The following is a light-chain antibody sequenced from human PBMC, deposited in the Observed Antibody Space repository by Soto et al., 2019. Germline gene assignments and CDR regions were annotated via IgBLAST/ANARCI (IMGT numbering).Light chain of an antibody. CDR1: QSISSY. CDR2: AAS. V-gene: IGKV1-39*01. J-gene: IGKJ2*01. CDR3: QQSYSTPVT. Sequence: DIQMTQSPSSLSASVGDRVTITCRASQSISSYLNWYQQKPGKAPKLLIYAASSLQSGVPSRFSGSLSGTDVTLPISILQLEDFATYYFQQSYSTPVTFGQGTKLEIK.